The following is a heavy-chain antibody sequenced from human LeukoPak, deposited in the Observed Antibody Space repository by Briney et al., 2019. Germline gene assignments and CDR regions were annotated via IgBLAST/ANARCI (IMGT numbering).Heavy chain of an antibody. J-gene: IGHJ4*02. V-gene: IGHV1-46*01. D-gene: IGHD6-19*01. CDR1: GYTFTSYY. Sequence: ASVKVSCKASGYTFTSYYMHWVRQAPGQGLEWMGIINPSGGSTSYAQKFQGRVTMTRDTSTSTVYMELSSLRSEDTAVYYCAREAGSESGWLKPLADLVRMRAFYYFDYWGQGTLVTVSS. CDR3: AREAGSESGWLKPLADLVRMRAFYYFDY. CDR2: INPSGGST.